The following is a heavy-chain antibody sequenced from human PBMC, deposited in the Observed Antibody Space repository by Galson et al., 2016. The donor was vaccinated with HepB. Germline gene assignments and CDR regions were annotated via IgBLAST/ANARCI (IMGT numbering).Heavy chain of an antibody. J-gene: IGHJ6*02. CDR2: ISAYNGKT. CDR1: GYTFNTYG. V-gene: IGHV1-18*01. Sequence: SVKVSCKASGYTFNTYGISWVRQAPGQGLEWMGWISAYNGKTNYAQKLQGRVTMTTDTSTSKAYMELRSLRSDDTAVYYCARDALITIFGVATSYGMDVWGQGTTVTVSS. CDR3: ARDALITIFGVATSYGMDV. D-gene: IGHD3-3*01.